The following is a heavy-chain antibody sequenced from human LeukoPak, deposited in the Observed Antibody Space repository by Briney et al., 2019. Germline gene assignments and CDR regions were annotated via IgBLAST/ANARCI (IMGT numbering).Heavy chain of an antibody. CDR2: LNSSGGST. V-gene: IGHV1-46*01. D-gene: IGHD6-6*01. CDR3: ARGKGSSSLLLDY. Sequence: ASVKVSCKTSGYIFTDYYIHWVRQAPGQGLEWMGILNSSGGSTTYAQKFQGRITMTRDASTSTVYMELRSLRSEDTAVYYCARGKGSSSLLLDYWGQGTLVTVSS. J-gene: IGHJ4*02. CDR1: GYIFTDYY.